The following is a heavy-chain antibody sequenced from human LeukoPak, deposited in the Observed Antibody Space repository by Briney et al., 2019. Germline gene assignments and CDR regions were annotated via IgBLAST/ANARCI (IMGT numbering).Heavy chain of an antibody. CDR2: INPSGGST. CDR3: ASSGGIGALGGFDY. D-gene: IGHD1-26*01. J-gene: IGHJ4*02. V-gene: IGHV1-46*01. CDR1: GYTFTGYY. Sequence: ASVKVSCKASGYTFTGYYMHWVRQAPGQGLERMGIINPSGGSTSYAQKFQGRVTMTRDTSTSTVYMELSSLRSEDTAVYYCASSGGIGALGGFDYWGQGTLVTVSS.